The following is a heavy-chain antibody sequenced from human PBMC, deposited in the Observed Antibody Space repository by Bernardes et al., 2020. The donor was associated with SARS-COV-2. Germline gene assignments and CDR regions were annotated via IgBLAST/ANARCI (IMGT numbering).Heavy chain of an antibody. CDR2: INPNSGGT. V-gene: IGHV1-2*02. CDR1: GYTFTGYY. D-gene: IGHD3-22*01. Sequence: SVKVSFKASGYTFTGYYMHWVRQAPGQGLEWMGWINPNSGGTNYAQKFQGRVTMTRDTSISTAYMELSRLRSDDTAVYYCAKHYYDSNGYYSWGQGTLVTVSS. CDR3: AKHYYDSNGYYS. J-gene: IGHJ4*02.